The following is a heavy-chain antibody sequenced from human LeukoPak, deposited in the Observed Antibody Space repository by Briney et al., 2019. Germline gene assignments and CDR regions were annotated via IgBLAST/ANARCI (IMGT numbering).Heavy chain of an antibody. CDR2: INTDGGDT. V-gene: IGHV3-74*01. J-gene: IGHJ4*02. Sequence: SGGSLRLSCAASGFTFGSYWMHWVRQAPGKGLVWVSRINTDGGDTIYADSVKGRFTISRDNAKNTLFLQMNSLRAEDTALYYCARTRSSGSYGGADYWGQGTLVTVSS. CDR1: GFTFGSYW. CDR3: ARTRSSGSYGGADY. D-gene: IGHD1-26*01.